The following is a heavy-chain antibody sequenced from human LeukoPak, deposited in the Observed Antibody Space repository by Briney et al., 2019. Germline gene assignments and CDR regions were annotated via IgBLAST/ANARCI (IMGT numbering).Heavy chain of an antibody. D-gene: IGHD5-18*01. CDR1: GFTFSNHW. CDR3: ARGGSDTALAHDY. Sequence: GGSLRLSCAASGFTFSNHWMHWVRQAPGKGLMWVSRINRGGSRTDYADSVKGRFTISRDDAKNTLYLQLNSLRAEDTAVYFCARGGSDTALAHDYWGQGALVTVSS. V-gene: IGHV3-74*01. CDR2: INRGGSRT. J-gene: IGHJ4*02.